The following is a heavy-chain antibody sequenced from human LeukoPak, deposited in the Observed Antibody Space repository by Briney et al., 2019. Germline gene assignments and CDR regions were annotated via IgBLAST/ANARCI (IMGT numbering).Heavy chain of an antibody. CDR2: IYHSGSP. Sequence: PSETLSLTCAVSGGSISSNNWWGWVRQPPGKGLEWIGEIYHSGSPNYNPSLKSRVTISVDKSRNHFSLNLSSVTAADTAVYYCARVNTNNWYSCDYWGQGTLVTVSS. D-gene: IGHD1-1*01. CDR3: ARVNTNNWYSCDY. J-gene: IGHJ4*02. CDR1: GGSISSNNW. V-gene: IGHV4-4*02.